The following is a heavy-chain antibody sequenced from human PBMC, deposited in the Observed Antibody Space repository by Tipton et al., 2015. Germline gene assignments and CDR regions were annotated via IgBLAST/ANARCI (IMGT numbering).Heavy chain of an antibody. D-gene: IGHD3-10*01. J-gene: IGHJ4*02. CDR3: ARGNAWRLVREVIILSYFDC. CDR1: GYSFSNYE. V-gene: IGHV1-8*01. Sequence: QVQLVQSGADVKKPGASVTVSCKASGYSFSNYEINWVRQTTGQGLEWLGWMNPSSGNAGYAQKFQGRVTMTRNSSISTAYMELSSLKSDDTAGYYCARGNAWRLVREVIILSYFDCWGQGSLVPVSS. CDR2: MNPSSGNA.